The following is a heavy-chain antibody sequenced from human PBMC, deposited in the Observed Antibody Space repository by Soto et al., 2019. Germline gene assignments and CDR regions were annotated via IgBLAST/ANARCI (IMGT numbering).Heavy chain of an antibody. CDR3: ASHYDMWSGYLSPVDY. CDR2: IDTSGTKI. V-gene: IGHV3-11*01. Sequence: QVQLAEFGGDLVKPGRSLRLSCAASGYTFSDYYMSWIRQAPGKGLEWISYIDTSGTKIYYADSVKGRFTITRDNAKNSLYLEMNSLRDEDTAVYYCASHYDMWSGYLSPVDYWGQGTLVTVSS. CDR1: GYTFSDYY. D-gene: IGHD3-3*01. J-gene: IGHJ4*02.